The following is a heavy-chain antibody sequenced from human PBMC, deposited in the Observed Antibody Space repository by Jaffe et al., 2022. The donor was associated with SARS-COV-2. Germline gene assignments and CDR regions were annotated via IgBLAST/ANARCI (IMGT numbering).Heavy chain of an antibody. V-gene: IGHV4-39*01. CDR3: ARQGHSSGYYDDY. D-gene: IGHD3-22*01. Sequence: QLQLQESGPGLVKPSETLSLTCTVSGGSISSSSYYWGWIRQPPGKGLEWIGSIYYSGSTYYNPSLKSRVTISVDTSKNQFSLKLSSVTAADTAVYYCARQGHSSGYYDDYWGQGTLVTVSS. CDR2: IYYSGST. J-gene: IGHJ4*02. CDR1: GGSISSSSYY.